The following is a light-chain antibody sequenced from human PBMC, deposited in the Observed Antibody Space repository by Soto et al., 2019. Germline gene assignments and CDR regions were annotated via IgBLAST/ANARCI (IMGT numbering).Light chain of an antibody. CDR1: QSVTNK. J-gene: IGKJ5*01. Sequence: EIVMTQSPATLSVSPGERAALSCRASQSVTNKLAWYQQKPGQAPRLLIYAASTRATGIPATFSGSGSGTEFTLTIDSLQSEDFAVYYCQQYNSWPITFGQGTRLEIK. CDR2: AAS. V-gene: IGKV3-15*01. CDR3: QQYNSWPIT.